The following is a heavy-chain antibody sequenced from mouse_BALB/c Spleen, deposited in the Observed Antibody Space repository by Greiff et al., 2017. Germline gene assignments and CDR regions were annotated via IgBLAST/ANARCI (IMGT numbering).Heavy chain of an antibody. CDR1: GFAFSSYD. J-gene: IGHJ2*01. CDR2: ISSGGGST. CDR3: ARHRDYMYDEFDY. Sequence: EVKLVESGGGLVKPGGSLKLSCAASGFAFSSYDMSWVRQTPEKRLEWVAYISSGGGSTYYPDTVKGRFTISRDNAKNTLYLQMSSLKSEDTAMYYFARHRDYMYDEFDYWGQGTTLTVSS. V-gene: IGHV5-12-1*01. D-gene: IGHD2-14*01.